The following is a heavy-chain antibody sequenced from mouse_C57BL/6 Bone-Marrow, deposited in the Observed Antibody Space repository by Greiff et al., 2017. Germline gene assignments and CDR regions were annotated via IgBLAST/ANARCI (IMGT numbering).Heavy chain of an antibody. CDR2: IYPCSGNT. CDR1: GYTFTSYG. D-gene: IGHD1-1*01. CDR3: ALYCGSSFCWYFDV. J-gene: IGHJ1*03. Sequence: QVQLQQSGAELARPGASVKLSCKASGYTFTSYGISWVKQRTGQGLEWIGEIYPCSGNTYYNDKFKGKATLTADKSSSTAYMEIRSLTSEDAAVYFCALYCGSSFCWYFDVWGTGTTVTVSS. V-gene: IGHV1-81*01.